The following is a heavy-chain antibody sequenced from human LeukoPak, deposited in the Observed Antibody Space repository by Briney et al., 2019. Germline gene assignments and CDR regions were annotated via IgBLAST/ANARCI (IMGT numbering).Heavy chain of an antibody. CDR2: ISSSSSYI. CDR3: AKDVGTGEVDP. V-gene: IGHV3-21*01. Sequence: GGSLRLSCAASGFTFSSYSMNWVRQAPGKGLEWVSSISSSSSYIYYADSVKGRFTISRDNAKNSLYLQMNSLRAEDTAVYYCAKDVGTGEVDPWGQGTLVTVSS. J-gene: IGHJ5*02. D-gene: IGHD1-1*01. CDR1: GFTFSSYS.